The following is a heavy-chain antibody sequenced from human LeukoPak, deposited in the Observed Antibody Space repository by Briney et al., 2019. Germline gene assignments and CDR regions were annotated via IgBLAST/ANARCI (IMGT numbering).Heavy chain of an antibody. CDR3: ARARLAFIEVVPAAIRNNWFYP. V-gene: IGHV4-34*01. CDR2: INHSGST. Sequence: SETLSLTCAAYGGSFSGYYWSWIRQPPGKGLEWIGEINHSGSTNYNPSLKSRVTISVDTSKNQFSLKLSSVTAADTAVYYCARARLAFIEVVPAAIRNNWFYPGGQGTLVTVSS. CDR1: GGSFSGYY. J-gene: IGHJ5*02. D-gene: IGHD2-2*02.